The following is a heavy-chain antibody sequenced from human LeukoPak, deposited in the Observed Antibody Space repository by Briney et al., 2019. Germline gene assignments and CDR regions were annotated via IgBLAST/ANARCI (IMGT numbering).Heavy chain of an antibody. CDR3: TKRGTVTTFGHCDF. Sequence: GGSLRLSCPASGFTFSSYAMSWVRQAPGNGLEWVSTISDNGRSTYYADSVKGRFTISRDNSKNTLYLQMNSLRAEDTAVYYCTKRGTVTTFGHCDFWGQGTLVTVSS. V-gene: IGHV3-23*01. CDR2: ISDNGRST. D-gene: IGHD4-17*01. CDR1: GFTFSSYA. J-gene: IGHJ4*02.